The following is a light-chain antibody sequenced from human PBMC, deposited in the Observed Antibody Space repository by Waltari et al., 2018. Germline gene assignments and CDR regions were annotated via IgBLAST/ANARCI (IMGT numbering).Light chain of an antibody. CDR1: ETPGRT. J-gene: IGKJ4*01. V-gene: IGKV3-15*01. CDR2: DAS. CDR3: LQYNYWPPVT. Sequence: ETVMTQSPATLSVSPGERVTLSCRASETPGRTLAWYQHKPGQAPRLLIYDASTMASGCPPRFSGGGSATDFTLTISSLQSEEVAVYYWLQYNYWPPVTFGGGTTVEVK.